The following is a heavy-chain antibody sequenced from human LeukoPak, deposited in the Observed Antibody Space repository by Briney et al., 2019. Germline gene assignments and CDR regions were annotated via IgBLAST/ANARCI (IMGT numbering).Heavy chain of an antibody. J-gene: IGHJ6*02. CDR3: AKGRLLGAPWGMDV. Sequence: PGRSLRLSCAASGLTFSSFGMHWVRQAPGKGLEWVAVTSFGGGNKHYADSVKGRFTISRDNSKNTLYLQMSTLRVEDTAVYYCAKGRLLGAPWGMDVWGQGTTVTVSS. V-gene: IGHV3-30*18. D-gene: IGHD1-26*01. CDR1: GLTFSSFG. CDR2: TSFGGGNK.